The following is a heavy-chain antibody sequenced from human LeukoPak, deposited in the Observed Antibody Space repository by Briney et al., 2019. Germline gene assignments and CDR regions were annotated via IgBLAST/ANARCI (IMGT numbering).Heavy chain of an antibody. CDR2: IGVYNGNT. CDR3: ATTGDPGGRYYYMDG. CDR1: GYTFSSYG. J-gene: IGHJ6*03. V-gene: IGHV1-18*01. D-gene: IGHD1-1*01. Sequence: ASLKVSCTGSGYTFSSYGITWVRQAPGQGLEWMGWIGVYNGNTYYAQKFQGRATMTADTSTSSAYMDLRSLTSDDTAVYYCATTGDPGGRYYYMDGWGEGTTVTVS.